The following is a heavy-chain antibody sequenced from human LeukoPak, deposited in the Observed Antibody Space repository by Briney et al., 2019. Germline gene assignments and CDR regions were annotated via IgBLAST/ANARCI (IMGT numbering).Heavy chain of an antibody. Sequence: GGSLRLSCAASGFTFSSYWMHWVRQAPGKGLVWVSRINSGGGTTNYADSVTGRFTISRDNAKNTLYLQMNSLKAEDTAVYYCARDTWGPEYWGQGTLVTASS. J-gene: IGHJ4*02. CDR2: INSGGGTT. D-gene: IGHD1-26*01. CDR3: ARDTWGPEY. V-gene: IGHV3-74*01. CDR1: GFTFSSYW.